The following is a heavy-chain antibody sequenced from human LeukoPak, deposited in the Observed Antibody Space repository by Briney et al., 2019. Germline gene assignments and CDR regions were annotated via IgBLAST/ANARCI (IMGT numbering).Heavy chain of an antibody. CDR1: GFTFSSYA. CDR3: ARADGYCSGGSCYYYYGMGV. V-gene: IGHV3-64*01. J-gene: IGHJ6*02. Sequence: PGGSLRLSCAASGFTFSSYAMHWVRQAPGKGLEYVSAISSSGGSTYYANSVKGRFTISRDNSKNTLYLQMGSLIAEDMAVYYCARADGYCSGGSCYYYYGMGVWGQGTTVTVSS. D-gene: IGHD2-15*01. CDR2: ISSSGGST.